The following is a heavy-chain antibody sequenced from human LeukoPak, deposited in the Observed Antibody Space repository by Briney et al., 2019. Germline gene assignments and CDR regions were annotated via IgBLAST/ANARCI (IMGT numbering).Heavy chain of an antibody. D-gene: IGHD3-22*01. V-gene: IGHV4-31*03. CDR3: AIRRLYYYISAYFDY. CDR2: INHSGST. J-gene: IGHJ4*02. CDR1: GGSISSGGYY. Sequence: SETLSLTCTVSGGSISSGGYYWSWIRQHPGKGLEWIGEINHSGSTNYNPSLKSRVTISVDTSKNQFSLKLSSVTAADTAVYYCAIRRLYYYISAYFDYWGQGTLVTVSS.